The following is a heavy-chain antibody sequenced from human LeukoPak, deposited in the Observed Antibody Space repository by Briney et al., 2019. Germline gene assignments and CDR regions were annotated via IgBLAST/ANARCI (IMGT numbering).Heavy chain of an antibody. Sequence: GGSLRLSCAASGFTFSSYEMNWVRQAPGKGLEWVSSISSSSSYIYYADSVKGRFTISRDNAKNSLYLQMNSLRAEDTAVYYCARTSREGSGYPLDYWGQGTLVTVSS. J-gene: IGHJ4*02. CDR1: GFTFSSYE. CDR3: ARTSREGSGYPLDY. CDR2: ISSSSSYI. V-gene: IGHV3-21*01. D-gene: IGHD3-22*01.